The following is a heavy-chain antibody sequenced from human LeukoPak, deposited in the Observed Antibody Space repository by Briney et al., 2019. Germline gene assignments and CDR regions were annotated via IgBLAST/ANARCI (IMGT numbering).Heavy chain of an antibody. CDR1: GFTFSSYE. CDR3: ARGTFYYDSSGYHYFDP. Sequence: PGGSLRLSCAATGFTFSSYEMNWVRQAPGRGLEWVSYISSSGSSIYYADSVKGRFTISRDNAKNSLYLQLNSPRAEDTAVYYCARGTFYYDSSGYHYFDPWGQGTLVTVSS. J-gene: IGHJ5*02. V-gene: IGHV3-48*03. CDR2: ISSSGSSI. D-gene: IGHD3-22*01.